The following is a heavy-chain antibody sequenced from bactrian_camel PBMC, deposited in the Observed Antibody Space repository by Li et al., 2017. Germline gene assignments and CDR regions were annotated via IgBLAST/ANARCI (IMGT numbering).Heavy chain of an antibody. CDR2: IHTIGGHT. J-gene: IGHJ4*01. Sequence: VQLVESGGGSVLAGGSLRLSCAAAGATVDQNCMAWFRQAPGKEREGVASIHTIGGHTYVAGSVKGRFTVSHVNANNTLHLQMNSLKPEDTAVYYCAADLAGAVVHLYRGHFVTGARGPRSPSP. V-gene: IGHV3S1*01. CDR3: AADLAGAVVHLYRGHFVT. CDR1: GATVDQNC. D-gene: IGHD6*01.